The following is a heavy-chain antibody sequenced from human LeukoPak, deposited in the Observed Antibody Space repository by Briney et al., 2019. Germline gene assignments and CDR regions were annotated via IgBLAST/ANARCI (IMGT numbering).Heavy chain of an antibody. CDR1: GGSISSSY. J-gene: IGHJ1*01. D-gene: IGHD1-1*01. Sequence: SETLSLTCTVSGGSISSSYWSWIRQSPGKGLEWIGYIHYTGTTNYNPSLKSRVTISVDTSKNHFSLKLSSVTAADTAVYYCAKAGIGHGEYFQHWGQGTLVTVSS. CDR3: AKAGIGHGEYFQH. V-gene: IGHV4-59*01. CDR2: IHYTGTT.